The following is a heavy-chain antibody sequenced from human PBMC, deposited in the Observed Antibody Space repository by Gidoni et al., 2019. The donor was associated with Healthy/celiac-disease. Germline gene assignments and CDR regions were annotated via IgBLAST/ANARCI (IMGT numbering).Heavy chain of an antibody. CDR2: INQSGST. Sequence: VQLQQWGAGRLKPSETLSLTCAVHGGSFSGYYWSWIRQPPGTGLEWIGDINQSGSTNYKPSLNSRFTISVYTSKNQFSLKLSSVTSADTAVYYCAGVRRVERLLDYWGQGTLFTVSS. V-gene: IGHV4-34*01. D-gene: IGHD1-1*01. CDR1: GGSFSGYY. J-gene: IGHJ4*02. CDR3: AGVRRVERLLDY.